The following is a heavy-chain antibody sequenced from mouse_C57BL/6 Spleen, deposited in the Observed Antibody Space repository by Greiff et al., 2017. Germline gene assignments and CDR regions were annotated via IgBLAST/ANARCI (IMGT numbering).Heavy chain of an antibody. CDR3: ARGDDGYGEGDAMDY. Sequence: QVHLKESGPGLVQPSQSLSITCTASGFSLTSYGVHWVRQPPGKGLEWLGVIWGGGSTDYNAAIISRQCISKDNSKSQAFFKMNSLQADEPAIYYCARGDDGYGEGDAMDYWGQGTSVTVSS. D-gene: IGHD2-3*01. CDR2: IWGGGST. J-gene: IGHJ4*01. CDR1: GFSLTSYG. V-gene: IGHV2-2*01.